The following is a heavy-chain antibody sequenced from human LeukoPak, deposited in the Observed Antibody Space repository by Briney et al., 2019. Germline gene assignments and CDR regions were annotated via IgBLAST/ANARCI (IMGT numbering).Heavy chain of an antibody. CDR3: ARVRSGSYWYYFDY. J-gene: IGHJ4*02. V-gene: IGHV1-18*01. Sequence: ASVKVSCKASGYTFTSYGISWVRQAPGQGLEWMGWISAYNGNTNYAQKLQGRVTMSTDTPKSTAYMELRSLRSDDTAVYYCARVRSGSYWYYFDYWGQGTLVTVSS. D-gene: IGHD1-26*01. CDR2: ISAYNGNT. CDR1: GYTFTSYG.